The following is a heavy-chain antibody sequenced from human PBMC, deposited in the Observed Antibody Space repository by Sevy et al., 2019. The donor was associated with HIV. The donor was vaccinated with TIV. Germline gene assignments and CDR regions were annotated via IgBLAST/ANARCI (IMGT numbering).Heavy chain of an antibody. CDR1: GFTVTFNS. CDR2: IYVGRNT. Sequence: GGSLRLSCAASGFTVTFNSMSWVRQAPGRGLVWVSVIYVGRNTYYADSVKGRFTIFRDSFKDTVDLQMDSLRPEDSVVYYCVRERAGIDHWGQGTLVTVSS. V-gene: IGHV3-53*01. D-gene: IGHD6-19*01. CDR3: VRERAGIDH. J-gene: IGHJ4*02.